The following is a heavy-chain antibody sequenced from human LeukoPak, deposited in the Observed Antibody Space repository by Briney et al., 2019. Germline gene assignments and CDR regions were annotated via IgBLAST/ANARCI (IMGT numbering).Heavy chain of an antibody. J-gene: IGHJ4*02. Sequence: SVKVSCKASGGTFSSYTISWVRQAPGQGLEWMERIIPILGIANYAQKFQGRVTITADKSTSTAYMELSSLRSEDTAVYYCAPAGGGGDTDYWGQGTLVTVSS. D-gene: IGHD2-21*01. CDR2: IIPILGIA. V-gene: IGHV1-69*02. CDR1: GGTFSSYT. CDR3: APAGGGGDTDY.